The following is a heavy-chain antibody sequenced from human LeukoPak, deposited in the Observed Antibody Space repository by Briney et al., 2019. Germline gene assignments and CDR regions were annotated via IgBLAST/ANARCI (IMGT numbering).Heavy chain of an antibody. CDR3: ARDEWELLPLGFDY. J-gene: IGHJ4*02. D-gene: IGHD1-26*01. CDR2: INPNSGGT. CDR1: GYTFTGYY. Sequence: ASVTVSCKASGYTFTGYYMHWVRQAPGQGLEWMGWINPNSGGTNYAQKFQGRVTMTRDTSISTAYMELSRLRSDDTAVYYCARDEWELLPLGFDYWGQGTLVTVSS. V-gene: IGHV1-2*02.